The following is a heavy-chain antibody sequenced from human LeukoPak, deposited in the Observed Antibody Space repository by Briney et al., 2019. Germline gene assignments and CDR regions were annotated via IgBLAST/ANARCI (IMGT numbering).Heavy chain of an antibody. D-gene: IGHD3-16*01. V-gene: IGHV3-7*04. CDR3: ARDRHPFGGTYYRDF. CDR1: GFTFTTFW. Sequence: GGSLRLSCEAPGFTFTTFWMTWVREAPGKGREWGANIKQDGSEKNYVDSVKGRFTISRDNAKNSLYLQMNSLRVEDTALYYCARDRHPFGGTYYRDFWGQGTLVTVSS. CDR2: IKQDGSEK. J-gene: IGHJ4*02.